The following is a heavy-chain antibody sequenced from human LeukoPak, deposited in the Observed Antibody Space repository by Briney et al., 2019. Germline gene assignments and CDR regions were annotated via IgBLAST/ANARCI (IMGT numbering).Heavy chain of an antibody. V-gene: IGHV3-30*02. CDR2: IRYDGTNK. Sequence: GGSLRLSCAASGFTFSSYGMHWVRQAPGKGLEWVAFIRYDGTNKCYADSVRGRFTISRDNSKNTLYLQMNSLRTEDTAVYYCAKIYDILPWCPEWWGQGTLVTVSS. D-gene: IGHD3-9*01. J-gene: IGHJ4*02. CDR1: GFTFSSYG. CDR3: AKIYDILPWCPEW.